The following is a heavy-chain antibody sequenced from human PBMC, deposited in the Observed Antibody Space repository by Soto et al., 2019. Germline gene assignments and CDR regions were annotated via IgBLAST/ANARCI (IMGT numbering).Heavy chain of an antibody. V-gene: IGHV1-18*04. J-gene: IGHJ4*02. CDR1: GYTFTSYG. D-gene: IGHD5-18*01. CDR3: ASDIRYSYGSGPFDY. CDR2: ISAYNGNT. Sequence: QVQLVQSGAEVKKPGASVKVSCKASGYTFTSYGISWVRQAPGHGLEWMGWISAYNGNTNYAQKLQGRVTMTTDTSTSTAYMERRSRRSDDTAVYYCASDIRYSYGSGPFDYRGQGTLVTVSS.